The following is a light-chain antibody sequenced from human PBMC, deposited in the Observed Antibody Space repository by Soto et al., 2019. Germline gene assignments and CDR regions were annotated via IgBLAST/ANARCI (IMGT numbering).Light chain of an antibody. CDR2: DAS. J-gene: IGKJ5*01. CDR1: QNINKY. Sequence: EIVLTQSPGTLSLSPGERATLSCRTSQNINKYLAWYQQKPGQAPRLLIYDASNRATGIPARLSGSGSGTDFTVTISSLEPEDFPVYYCQQRSNRPLTFGQGTRLEIK. V-gene: IGKV3-11*01. CDR3: QQRSNRPLT.